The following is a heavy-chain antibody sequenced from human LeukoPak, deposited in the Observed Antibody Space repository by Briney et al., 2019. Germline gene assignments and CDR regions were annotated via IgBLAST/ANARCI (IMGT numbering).Heavy chain of an antibody. J-gene: IGHJ4*02. CDR2: MNPNSGNT. D-gene: IGHD6-13*01. V-gene: IGHV1-8*01. CDR3: AITKASSSSSDY. CDR1: EYTFTSYD. Sequence: ASVKVSCKASEYTFTSYDINWVRQATGQGLEWMGWMNPNSGNTGYAQKFQGRVTMTRNTSISTAYMDLSSLRSEDTAVYYCAITKASSSSSDYWGQGTLVTVSS.